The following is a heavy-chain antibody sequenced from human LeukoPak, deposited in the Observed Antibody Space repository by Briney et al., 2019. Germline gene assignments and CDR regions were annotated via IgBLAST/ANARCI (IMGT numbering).Heavy chain of an antibody. Sequence: GGSLKISCKGSGCSFTSYWIGWVRQMPGKGLEWMGIIYPGDSDTRYSPSFQGQVTISADKSISTAYLQWSSLKASDTAMYYCARLVSSSWAPHGWFDPWGQGTLVTVSS. CDR2: IYPGDSDT. V-gene: IGHV5-51*01. CDR1: GCSFTSYW. CDR3: ARLVSSSWAPHGWFDP. D-gene: IGHD6-13*01. J-gene: IGHJ5*02.